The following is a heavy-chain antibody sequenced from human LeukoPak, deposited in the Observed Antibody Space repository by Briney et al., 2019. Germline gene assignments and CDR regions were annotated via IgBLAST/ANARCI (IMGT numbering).Heavy chain of an antibody. V-gene: IGHV3-74*01. CDR2: INSDGSSI. CDR1: GFTFSSHW. Sequence: GGSLRLSCAASGFTFSSHWMHWVRQAPGKGLVWVSRINSDGSSISYADSVKGRFTISRDNAKNSLYLQMNSLRAEDTAVYYCARGPFWSGYYDDWGQGTLVTVSS. J-gene: IGHJ4*02. D-gene: IGHD3-3*01. CDR3: ARGPFWSGYYDD.